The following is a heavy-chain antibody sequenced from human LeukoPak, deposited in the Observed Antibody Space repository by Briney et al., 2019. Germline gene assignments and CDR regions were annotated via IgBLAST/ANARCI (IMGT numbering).Heavy chain of an antibody. V-gene: IGHV3-15*01. CDR2: IKSKTDGGTT. Sequence: PGGSLRLSCAASGFTFSDYYMSWVRQAPGKGLEWVGRIKSKTDGGTTDYAAPVKGRFTISRDDSKNTLYLQMNSLKTEDTAVYYCTTDGVEMATIGYWGQGTLVTVSS. D-gene: IGHD5-24*01. CDR3: TTDGVEMATIGY. CDR1: GFTFSDYY. J-gene: IGHJ4*02.